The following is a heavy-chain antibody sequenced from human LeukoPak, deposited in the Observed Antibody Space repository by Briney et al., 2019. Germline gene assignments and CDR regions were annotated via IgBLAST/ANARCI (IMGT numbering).Heavy chain of an antibody. CDR1: GGSFSGYY. D-gene: IGHD6-19*01. Sequence: SETLSLTCAVYGGSFSGYYWSWIRQPPGKGLEWIGEIDHSGSTNYNPSLKSRVTISVDTSKNQFSLKLSSVTAADTAVYYCARGDRSGQSNWFDPWGQGTLVTVSS. CDR3: ARGDRSGQSNWFDP. J-gene: IGHJ5*02. CDR2: IDHSGST. V-gene: IGHV4-34*01.